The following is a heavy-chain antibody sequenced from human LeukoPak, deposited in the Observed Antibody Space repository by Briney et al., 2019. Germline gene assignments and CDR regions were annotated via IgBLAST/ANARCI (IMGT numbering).Heavy chain of an antibody. CDR2: ISGSGGST. V-gene: IGHV3-23*01. J-gene: IGHJ4*02. Sequence: PGGSLRLSCTASGFTFGDYAMSWVRQAPGKGLEWVSAISGSGGSTYYADSVKGRFTISRDNSKNTLYLQMNSLRAEDTAVYYCAKALTTQGDYWGQGTLVTVSS. D-gene: IGHD4-11*01. CDR1: GFTFGDYA. CDR3: AKALTTQGDY.